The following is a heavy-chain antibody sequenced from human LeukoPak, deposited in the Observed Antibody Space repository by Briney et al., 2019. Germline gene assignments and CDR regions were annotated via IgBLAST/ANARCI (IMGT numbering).Heavy chain of an antibody. J-gene: IGHJ3*02. CDR2: FHYSAPT. D-gene: IGHD6-25*01. CDR1: GGSISSYY. CDR3: ARTYSSGAFDI. V-gene: IGHV4-59*08. Sequence: SETLSLTCTVCGGSISSYYWSWIRQPPGKELEWIGYFHYSAPTNYNPSLKSRVTISVDTSKNQFSLKLRFVTAADTAVYYCARTYSSGAFDIWGQGTMVTVSS.